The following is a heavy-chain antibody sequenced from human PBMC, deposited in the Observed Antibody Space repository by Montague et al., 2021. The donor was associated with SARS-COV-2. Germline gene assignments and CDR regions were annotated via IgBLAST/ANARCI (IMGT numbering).Heavy chain of an antibody. CDR3: ARLNFRITIFGVVRSRVFDY. CDR2: IYYSGST. V-gene: IGHV4-39*01. Sequence: SETLSLTCTVSGGSISSSSYYWGWIRQPPGKGLEWIGSIYYSGSTYYNPSLKSQVTISVDTSKNQFSLKLSSVTAADTAVYYCARLNFRITIFGVVRSRVFDYWGQGTLVTVSS. D-gene: IGHD3-3*01. J-gene: IGHJ4*02. CDR1: GGSISSSSYY.